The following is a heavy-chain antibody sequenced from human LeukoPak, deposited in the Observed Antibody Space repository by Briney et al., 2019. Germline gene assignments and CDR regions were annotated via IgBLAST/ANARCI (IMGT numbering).Heavy chain of an antibody. V-gene: IGHV3-23*01. CDR2: ISASGDST. D-gene: IGHD5-12*01. CDR1: GFTFSDYY. CDR3: ATSLHYVDILATTPSGFDC. Sequence: GGSLRLSCAASGFTFSDYYMSWIRQAPGKGLQWVSAISASGDSTYYADSVKGRFTISRDTSKNTLYLQMNSLRAEDAAVYYCATSLHYVDILATTPSGFDCWGQGTLVTVSS. J-gene: IGHJ4*02.